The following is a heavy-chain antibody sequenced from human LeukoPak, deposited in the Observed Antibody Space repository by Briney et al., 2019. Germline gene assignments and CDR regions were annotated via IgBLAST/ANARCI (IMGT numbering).Heavy chain of an antibody. CDR2: IYYSGST. CDR1: GGSISSSSYY. Sequence: SETLSLTCTVSGGSISSSSYYWGWIRQPPGKGLEWIGSIYYSGSTYYNPSLKSRVTISVDTSKNQFSLKLSSVTAADTAVHYCARHRSRLATTVDYWGQGTLVTVSS. D-gene: IGHD5-24*01. J-gene: IGHJ4*02. V-gene: IGHV4-39*01. CDR3: ARHRSRLATTVDY.